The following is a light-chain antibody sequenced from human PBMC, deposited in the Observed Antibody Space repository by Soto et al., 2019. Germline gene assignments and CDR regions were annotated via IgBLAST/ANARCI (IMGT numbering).Light chain of an antibody. Sequence: QSALTQPASVSGSPGQSITISCTGTSSDVGGYNYVSWYQQHPGKAPKLMIYEVSNRPSGVSNRFSGSKSGNTAFLTISGLQAEDEADYYCSSYTSSSTPLWVFGTGTKVTVL. CDR2: EVS. J-gene: IGLJ1*01. CDR1: SSDVGGYNY. CDR3: SSYTSSSTPLWV. V-gene: IGLV2-14*01.